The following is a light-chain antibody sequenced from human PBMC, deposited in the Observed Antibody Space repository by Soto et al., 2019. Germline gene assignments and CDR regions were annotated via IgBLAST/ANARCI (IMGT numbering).Light chain of an antibody. V-gene: IGKV3-11*01. Sequence: EIVSAPAPGTQCPSPRERPTPSCQASQSVSSSYLAWYQQKPGQAPRLLIYDASNRATGIPARFSGSGSGTDFTLTISSLEPEDFALYYCQQRSNWPLTFGGGTKVDIK. CDR1: QSVSSSY. J-gene: IGKJ4*01. CDR2: DAS. CDR3: QQRSNWPLT.